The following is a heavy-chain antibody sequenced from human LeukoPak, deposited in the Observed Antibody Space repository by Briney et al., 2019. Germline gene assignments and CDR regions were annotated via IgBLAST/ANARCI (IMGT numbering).Heavy chain of an antibody. V-gene: IGHV1-18*01. CDR3: ARGARNWFDP. D-gene: IGHD5-12*01. CDR2: ISTYSGDT. CDR1: GYTFTSYG. J-gene: IGHJ5*02. Sequence: ASVKVSCKASGYTFTSYGITWVRQAPGQGLEWMGWISTYSGDTNYAQKLQGRVTTTTDTSTSTAYMELRSLRSDDTAVYYCARGARNWFDPWGQGTLVTVSS.